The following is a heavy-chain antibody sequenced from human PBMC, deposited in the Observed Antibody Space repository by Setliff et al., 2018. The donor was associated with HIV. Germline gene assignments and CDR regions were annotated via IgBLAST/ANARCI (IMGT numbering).Heavy chain of an antibody. J-gene: IGHJ6*02. CDR3: ARSEDKRISVIRVGRGAMDV. CDR2: VNSDGSSK. D-gene: IGHD3-3*02. Sequence: PGGSLRLSCAASGFTFDRYWMHWVRQAPGKGLVWVSRVNSDGSSKTYADSVKDRFTISRDNAKNTLYLQMNSLRAEDTGVYYCARSEDKRISVIRVGRGAMDVWGQGTTVTISS. CDR1: GFTFDRYW. V-gene: IGHV3-74*01.